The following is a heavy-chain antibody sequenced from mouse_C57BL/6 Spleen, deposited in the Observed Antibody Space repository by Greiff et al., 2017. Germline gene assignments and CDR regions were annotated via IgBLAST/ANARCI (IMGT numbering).Heavy chain of an antibody. CDR2: INPYNGDT. V-gene: IGHV1-20*01. D-gene: IGHD2-2*01. Sequence: VHVKQSGPELVKPGDSVKISCKASGYSFTGYFMNWVMQSHGKSLEWIGRINPYNGDTFYNQKFKGKATLTVDKSSSTAHMELRSLTSEDSAVYYCAREGYLYYYAMDYWGQGTSVTVSS. CDR1: GYSFTGYF. J-gene: IGHJ4*01. CDR3: AREGYLYYYAMDY.